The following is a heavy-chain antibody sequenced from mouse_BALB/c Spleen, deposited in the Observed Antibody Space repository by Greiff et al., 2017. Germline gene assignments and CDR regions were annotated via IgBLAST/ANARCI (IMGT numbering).Heavy chain of an antibody. CDR1: GFTFSDYY. Sequence: DVKLQESGGGLVKPGGSLKLSCAASGFTFSDYYMYWVRQTPEKRLEWVATISDGGSYTYYPDSVKGRFTISRDNAKNNLYLQMSSLKSEDTAMYYCARVDYDAMDYWGQGTSVTVSS. J-gene: IGHJ4*01. CDR2: ISDGGSYT. CDR3: ARVDYDAMDY. V-gene: IGHV5-4*02.